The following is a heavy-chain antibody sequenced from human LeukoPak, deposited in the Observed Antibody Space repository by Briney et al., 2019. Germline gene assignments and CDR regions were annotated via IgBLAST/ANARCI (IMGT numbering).Heavy chain of an antibody. J-gene: IGHJ4*02. V-gene: IGHV5-51*01. D-gene: IGHD5-12*01. CDR1: GYSLTTYW. CDR3: ARLATGYSGYDFDY. CDR2: IYPGDSDT. Sequence: GESLKISCKGSGYSLTTYWIGWVRQMPGKGLVCMGFIYPGDSDTTYSPSFQGQVTISADKSISTAYLQWSSLKASDTAMYYCARLATGYSGYDFDYWGQGTLVTVSS.